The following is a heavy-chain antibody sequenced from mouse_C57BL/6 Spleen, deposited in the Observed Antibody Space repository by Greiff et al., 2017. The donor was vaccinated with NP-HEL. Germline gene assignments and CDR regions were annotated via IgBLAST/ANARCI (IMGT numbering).Heavy chain of an antibody. CDR3: ARVYSKRSYYFDY. CDR1: GFTFSDYY. J-gene: IGHJ2*01. Sequence: EVKLVESEGGLVQPGSSMKLSCTASGFTFSDYYMAWVRQVPEKGLEWVANINYDGSSTYYLDSLKSRFIISRDNAKNILYLQMSSLKSEDTATYYCARVYSKRSYYFDYWGQGTTLTVSS. CDR2: INYDGSST. V-gene: IGHV5-16*01. D-gene: IGHD2-5*01.